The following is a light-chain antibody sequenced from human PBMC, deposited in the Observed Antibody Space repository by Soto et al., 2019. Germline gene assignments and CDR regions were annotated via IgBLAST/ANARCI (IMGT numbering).Light chain of an antibody. Sequence: EIFLTQSPDTLSLSPGERATLSCRASQSVSNFLAWYQQKPGQAPRLLMFDASRRATGIPARFSGGGSGTDFTLTISSLEPEDSAVYYCQLRRNWLTFGGGTKVEI. CDR3: QLRRNWLT. CDR1: QSVSNF. J-gene: IGKJ4*01. V-gene: IGKV3-11*01. CDR2: DAS.